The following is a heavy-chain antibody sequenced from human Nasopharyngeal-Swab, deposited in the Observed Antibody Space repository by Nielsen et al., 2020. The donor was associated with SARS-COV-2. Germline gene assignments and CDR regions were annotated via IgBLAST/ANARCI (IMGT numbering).Heavy chain of an antibody. J-gene: IGHJ6*02. CDR1: GGSISSGGYS. V-gene: IGHV4-30-2*01. CDR2: IYHSGST. D-gene: IGHD1-26*01. CDR3: ARAGRVGDAHTGLDV. Sequence: SETLSLTCAVSGGSISSGGYSWSWIRQPPGKGLEWIGYIYHSGSTYYNPSLKSRVTMSVDTSTNQVSLKLNSLTATDTAVYYCARAGRVGDAHTGLDVWGQGTTVTVSS.